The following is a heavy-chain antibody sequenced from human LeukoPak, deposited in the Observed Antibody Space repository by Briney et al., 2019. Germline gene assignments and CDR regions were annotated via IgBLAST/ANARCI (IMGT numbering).Heavy chain of an antibody. Sequence: SETLSLTCTVSGGSISSYYWSWIRQPPGKGLEWIGYIYYSGSTNYKPSLKSRVTISVDTSKNQFSLKLSSVTAADTAVYYCARGVFSGDSSSWSRLYYYYYYMDVWGKGTTVTVSS. CDR3: ARGVFSGDSSSWSRLYYYYYYMDV. J-gene: IGHJ6*03. D-gene: IGHD6-13*01. CDR1: GGSISSYY. CDR2: IYYSGST. V-gene: IGHV4-59*12.